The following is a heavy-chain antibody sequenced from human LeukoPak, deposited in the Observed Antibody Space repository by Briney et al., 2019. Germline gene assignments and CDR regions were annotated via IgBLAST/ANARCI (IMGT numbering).Heavy chain of an antibody. CDR1: GFTFSGYW. V-gene: IGHV3-7*01. Sequence: GGSLRLSCAASGFTFSGYWMSWVRQAPGKGLEWVANIKQDGSEKYYVDSVKGRFTISRDNAKNSLYLQMNSLRAEDTAVYYCARASYYYYMDVWGKGTTVTVSS. CDR3: ARASYYYYMDV. CDR2: IKQDGSEK. J-gene: IGHJ6*03.